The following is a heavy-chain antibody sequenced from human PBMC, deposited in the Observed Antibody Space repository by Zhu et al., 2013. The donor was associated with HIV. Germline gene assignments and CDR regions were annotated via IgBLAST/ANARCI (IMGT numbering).Heavy chain of an antibody. CDR1: GYTFTGYY. CDR3: ARDSLKRSLLSVGATPRDAFDI. Sequence: VQLVQSGAEVKKPGASVKVSCKASGYTFTGYYMHWVRQAPGQGLEWMGWINPNSGGTNYAQKFQGRVTMTRDTSISTAYMELSRLRSDDTAVYYCARDSLKRSLLSVGATPRDAFDIWGQGTMVTVSS. J-gene: IGHJ3*02. V-gene: IGHV1-2*02. D-gene: IGHD1-26*01. CDR2: INPNSGGT.